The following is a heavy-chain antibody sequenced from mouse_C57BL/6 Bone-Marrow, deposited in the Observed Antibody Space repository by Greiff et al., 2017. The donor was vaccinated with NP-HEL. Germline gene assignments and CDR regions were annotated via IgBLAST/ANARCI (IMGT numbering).Heavy chain of an antibody. CDR1: GYSITSDY. Sequence: EVKVVESGPGLAKPSQTLSLTCSVTGYSITSDYWNWIRKFPGNKLEYMGYISYSGSTYYNPSLKSRISITRDTSKNQYYLQLNPVTTEDTATYYCAREAEYYGSSSYWYFDVWGTGTTVTVSS. CDR3: AREAEYYGSSSYWYFDV. V-gene: IGHV3-8*01. J-gene: IGHJ1*03. CDR2: ISYSGST. D-gene: IGHD1-1*01.